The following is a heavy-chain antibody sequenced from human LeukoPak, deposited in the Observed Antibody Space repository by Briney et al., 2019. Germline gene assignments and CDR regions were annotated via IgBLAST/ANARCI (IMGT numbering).Heavy chain of an antibody. CDR1: GFTFSSYA. J-gene: IGHJ4*02. CDR3: ARKAGTLDY. V-gene: IGHV3-30-3*01. Sequence: GRSLRLSCAASGFTFSSYAMHWVRQAPGKGLEWVAVISYDGSNKYYADSVKGRFTISRDNSKNTLYLQMNSLRAEDTAVYYCARKAGTLDYWGQGTLVTVSS. CDR2: ISYDGSNK.